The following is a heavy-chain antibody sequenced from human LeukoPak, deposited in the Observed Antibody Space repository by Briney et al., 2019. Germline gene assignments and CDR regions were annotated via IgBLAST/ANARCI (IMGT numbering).Heavy chain of an antibody. Sequence: GGSLRLSCTASGSIFEDYAMYWVRQGPGKGLEWVSGISWGSGSVDYADSVKGPFTISRDNSKNTLYLQMNSLRAEDTAVYYCAKAGPTVYWGQGTLVTVSS. CDR1: GSIFEDYA. CDR2: ISWGSGSV. D-gene: IGHD4-11*01. V-gene: IGHV3-9*01. CDR3: AKAGPTVY. J-gene: IGHJ4*02.